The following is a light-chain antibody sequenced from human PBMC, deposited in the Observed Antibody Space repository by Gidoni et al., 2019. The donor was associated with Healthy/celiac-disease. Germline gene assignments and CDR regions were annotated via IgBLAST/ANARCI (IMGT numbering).Light chain of an antibody. CDR2: AAS. CDR1: QGIRND. Sequence: AIQMTQSPSSLSASVGDRVTITRRASQGIRNDLGWYQQKPGKAPKLLIYAASSLQSGVPSRISGSGSGTDFTLTISSLQPEDFATYYCLQDYNYPRTFGPGTKVDIK. CDR3: LQDYNYPRT. V-gene: IGKV1-6*01. J-gene: IGKJ3*01.